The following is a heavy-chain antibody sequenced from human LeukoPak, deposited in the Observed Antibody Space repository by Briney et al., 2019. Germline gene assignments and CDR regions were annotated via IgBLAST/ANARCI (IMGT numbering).Heavy chain of an antibody. Sequence: PSETLSLTCAVYGGSFSGYYWSWIRQPPGKGLEWIGEINHSGSTNYNPSLKSQVTISVDTSKNQFSLKLSSVTAADTAVYYCARGPNVYDSSGYYQRDYWGQGTLVTVSS. J-gene: IGHJ4*02. CDR3: ARGPNVYDSSGYYQRDY. D-gene: IGHD3-22*01. V-gene: IGHV4-34*01. CDR2: INHSGST. CDR1: GGSFSGYY.